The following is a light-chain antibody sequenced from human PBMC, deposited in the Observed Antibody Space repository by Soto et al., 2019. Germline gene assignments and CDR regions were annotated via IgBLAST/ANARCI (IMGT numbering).Light chain of an antibody. CDR1: QGISSY. J-gene: IGKJ2*01. CDR2: AAS. CDR3: QQLNSYPYT. V-gene: IGKV1-9*01. Sequence: DIPLTQSPSFLSASVGDRVTITCRASQGISSYLAWYQQKPGKAPKLLIYAASTLQSGVPSRFSGSGSGTECTLTISSRQPEDLATYYCQQLNSYPYTFGQGTKLEIK.